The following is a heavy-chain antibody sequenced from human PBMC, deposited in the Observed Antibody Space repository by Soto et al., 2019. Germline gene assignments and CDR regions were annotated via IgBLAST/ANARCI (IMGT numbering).Heavy chain of an antibody. Sequence: PGGSLXLSCAAPGFTYSTYTMHWVRQAPGKGLEWVAVISYDGNNKFYADSVKGRFTISRDSTKQTLYLQMNSLRPDDTAVYYSARGDYHDTSGPFSDAFDVWGQGTMVTVSS. CDR3: ARGDYHDTSGPFSDAFDV. V-gene: IGHV3-30-3*01. CDR1: GFTYSTYT. CDR2: ISYDGNNK. D-gene: IGHD3-22*01. J-gene: IGHJ3*01.